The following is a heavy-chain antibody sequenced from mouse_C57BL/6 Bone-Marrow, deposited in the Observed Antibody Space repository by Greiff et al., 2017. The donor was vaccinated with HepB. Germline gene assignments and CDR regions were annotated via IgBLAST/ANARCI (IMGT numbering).Heavy chain of an antibody. J-gene: IGHJ1*03. CDR2: IDPSDSYT. D-gene: IGHD1-1*01. Sequence: QVQLQQPGAELVRPGTSVKLSCKASGYTFTSYWMHWVKQRPGQGLEWIGVIDPSDSYTNYNQKFKGKATLTVDTSSSTAYMQLSSLTSEDSAVYYCARVGVYYGSSLYWYFDVWGTGTTVTVSS. V-gene: IGHV1-59*01. CDR1: GYTFTSYW. CDR3: ARVGVYYGSSLYWYFDV.